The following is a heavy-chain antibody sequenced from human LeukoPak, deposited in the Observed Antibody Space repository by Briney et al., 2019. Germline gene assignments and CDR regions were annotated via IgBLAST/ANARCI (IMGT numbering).Heavy chain of an antibody. J-gene: IGHJ4*02. CDR2: ISYDGSNK. CDR1: GFTFSSYG. D-gene: IGHD5-12*01. CDR3: AKDGYGDYDYPDY. Sequence: GRSLRLSCAASGFTFSSYGMHWVRQAPGKGLEWLAVISYDGSNKYYADSVKGRFTISRDNSKNTLYLQMNSLRAEDTAVYCCAKDGYGDYDYPDYWGQGTLVTVSS. V-gene: IGHV3-30*18.